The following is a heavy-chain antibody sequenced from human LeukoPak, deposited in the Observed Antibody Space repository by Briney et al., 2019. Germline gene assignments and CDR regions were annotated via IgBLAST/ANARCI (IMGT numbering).Heavy chain of an antibody. Sequence: ASVKVSCKASGGTFSSYAISWARQAPGQGLEWMGWINPKRGDTNYAQKFQGRVTMTRDTSISTVYMELSRLRSDDTAVYYCASGRTIFYYYMDVWGKGTTVTISS. CDR2: INPKRGDT. D-gene: IGHD3-3*02. CDR3: ASGRTIFYYYMDV. J-gene: IGHJ6*03. CDR1: GGTFSSYA. V-gene: IGHV1-2*02.